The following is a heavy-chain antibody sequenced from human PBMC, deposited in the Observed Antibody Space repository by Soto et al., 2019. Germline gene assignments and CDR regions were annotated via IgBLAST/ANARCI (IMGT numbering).Heavy chain of an antibody. CDR3: AREVGTFYYHYGMDV. CDR2: ISFDGSNQ. CDR1: GFTFSSYN. V-gene: IGHV3-30-3*01. D-gene: IGHD2-21*02. Sequence: QVQLVESGGGVVQPGRSLRLSCAASGFTFSSYNMDWVRQAPGKGLEWVTVISFDGSNQYYADSVKGRFTISRDNSKNTVFLQMNSLRDEDTAVYYCAREVGTFYYHYGMDVWGQGTTVTVSS. J-gene: IGHJ6*02.